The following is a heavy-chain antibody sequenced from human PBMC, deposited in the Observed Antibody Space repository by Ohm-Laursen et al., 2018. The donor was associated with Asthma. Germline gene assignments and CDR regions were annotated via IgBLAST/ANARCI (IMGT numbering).Heavy chain of an antibody. D-gene: IGHD2-2*02. V-gene: IGHV2-5*02. CDR2: ILWDDDK. CDR3: AHTVCSSSCYTGFDF. J-gene: IGHJ3*01. CDR1: GFSLSTRGVA. Sequence: PQTLTLTCSFSGFSLSTRGVAVGWLRQPPGKALEWPALILWDDDKRYSPSLTSRLTITKDTSKNQVVLTMTNMDPVDTATYYCAHTVCSSSCYTGFDFWGQGTVVTVSS.